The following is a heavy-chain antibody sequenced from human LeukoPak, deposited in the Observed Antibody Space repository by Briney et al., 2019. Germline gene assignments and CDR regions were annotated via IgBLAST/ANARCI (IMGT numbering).Heavy chain of an antibody. CDR1: SGSISSGGYS. CDR3: ARVDYSNYEYYFDY. J-gene: IGHJ4*02. D-gene: IGHD4-11*01. V-gene: IGHV4-30-2*01. CDR2: IYHSGSA. Sequence: SETLSLTCAASSGSISSGGYSWSWIRQPPGKGLEWIGNIYHSGSANYNPSLKSRVTISVDRSRNQFSLKLSSVTAADTAVYYCARVDYSNYEYYFDYWGQGTLVTVSS.